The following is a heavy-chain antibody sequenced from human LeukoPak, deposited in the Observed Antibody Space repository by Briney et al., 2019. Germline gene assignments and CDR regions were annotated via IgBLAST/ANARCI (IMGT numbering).Heavy chain of an antibody. V-gene: IGHV4-59*01. CDR3: VRDLGFGPRVRGLNSP. J-gene: IGHJ5*02. Sequence: SETLAHTCTVSGGSISTYYWSWIWQPPRKGLEWIGYIYYSGSTNYNPSLKSRVTISVDTSKNQFSLRLSSVTAADTAVYYCVRDLGFGPRVRGLNSPSGDGTLVTVSS. CDR2: IYYSGST. CDR1: GGSISTYY. D-gene: IGHD3-10*01.